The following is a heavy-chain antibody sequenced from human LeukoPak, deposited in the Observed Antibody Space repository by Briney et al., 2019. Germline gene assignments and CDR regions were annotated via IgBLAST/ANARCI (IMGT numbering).Heavy chain of an antibody. V-gene: IGHV1-69*05. CDR3: ARGNMSPSAY. Sequence: SVKVSCKASGGTFSSYAISWVRQAPGQGLEWMGGIIPIFGTANYAQNLQGRVTMTTDTYTSTAYMELRSLRSDDTAVYYCARGNMSPSAYWGQGTLVTVSS. J-gene: IGHJ4*02. CDR2: IIPIFGTA. D-gene: IGHD2/OR15-2a*01. CDR1: GGTFSSYA.